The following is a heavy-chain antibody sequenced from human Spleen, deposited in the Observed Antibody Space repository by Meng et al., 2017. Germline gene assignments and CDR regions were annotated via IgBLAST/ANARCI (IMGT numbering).Heavy chain of an antibody. CDR3: ARSSGWCRDDY. CDR2: INPNTDAT. V-gene: IGHV1-2*02. Sequence: ASVKVSCKASGYTFTGHYIHWVRQAPGQGLEWMGWINPNTDATNYAPKFHGRVTMTRDTSISTAYMELTSLTSDDTAVYYCARSSGWCRDDYWGQGTLVTVSS. D-gene: IGHD6-19*01. CDR1: GYTFTGHY. J-gene: IGHJ4*02.